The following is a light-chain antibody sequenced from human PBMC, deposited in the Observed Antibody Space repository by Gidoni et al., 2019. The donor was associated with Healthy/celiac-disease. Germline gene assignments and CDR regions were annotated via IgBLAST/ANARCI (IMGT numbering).Light chain of an antibody. V-gene: IGKV3-15*01. CDR2: GAS. J-gene: IGKJ2*01. CDR1: QSVSSN. Sequence: EIVMTQSPATLSVSPGERATLSCRASQSVSSNLAWYQQKPGQAPRLLIYGASTRATGIPARFSGSGSGTEFALTISSLQSEDFAVYYCQQYNSWPTFXQXTKLEIK. CDR3: QQYNSWPT.